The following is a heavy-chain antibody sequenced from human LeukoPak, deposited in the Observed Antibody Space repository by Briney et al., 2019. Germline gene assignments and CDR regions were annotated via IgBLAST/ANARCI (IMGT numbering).Heavy chain of an antibody. Sequence: PLQTLSLTCTVSGGSISSGDYYWSWIRQPPGKGLEWIGYIHYSGRTYYNPSLKSRFPISVDTSKNQFSLKLSSVTAADTAVYFCARVRSDGSGTIWGQGTMVTVSS. J-gene: IGHJ3*02. D-gene: IGHD3-10*01. CDR2: IHYSGRT. CDR3: ARVRSDGSGTI. V-gene: IGHV4-30-4*08. CDR1: GGSISSGDYY.